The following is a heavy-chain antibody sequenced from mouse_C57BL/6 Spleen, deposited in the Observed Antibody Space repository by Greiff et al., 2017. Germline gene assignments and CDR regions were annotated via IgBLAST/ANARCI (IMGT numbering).Heavy chain of an antibody. V-gene: IGHV1-75*01. CDR1: GYTFTDYY. D-gene: IGHD2-3*01. CDR2: IFPGSGST. J-gene: IGHJ2*01. CDR3: ASEGEGYYERDY. Sequence: LQESGPELVKPGASVKISCKASGYTFTDYYINWVKQRPGQGLEWIGWIFPGSGSTYYNEKFKGKATLTVDKSSSTAYMLLSSLTSEDSAVYFCASEGEGYYERDYWGQGTTLTVSS.